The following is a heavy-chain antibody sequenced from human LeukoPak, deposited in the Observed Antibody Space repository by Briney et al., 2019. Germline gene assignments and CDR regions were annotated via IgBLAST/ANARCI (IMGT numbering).Heavy chain of an antibody. CDR2: ISAYNGDT. V-gene: IGHV1-18*01. J-gene: IGHJ4*02. CDR3: AVDYDILTGNEF. Sequence: ASVKVSCKASGYIFTSYSTSWVRQAPGQGLEWMGWISAYNGDTNYVQKLQGRVTMTTDTSTSTAYMELRSLRSDDTAVYYCAVDYDILTGNEFWGQGTLVTVSS. D-gene: IGHD3-9*01. CDR1: GYIFTSYS.